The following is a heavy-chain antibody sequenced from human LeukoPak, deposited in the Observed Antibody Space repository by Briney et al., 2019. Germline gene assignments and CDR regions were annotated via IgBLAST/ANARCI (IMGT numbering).Heavy chain of an antibody. CDR1: GGSISNYY. CDR2: IYSSGST. Sequence: SETLSLTCTVSGGSISNYYWSWIRQPAGKGLEWIGRIYSSGSTNHNPSPKSRVTMSVDTSNNQFSLRLRSVTAADTAVYYCARETLRGSDYEANLDYWGQGTLVTVSS. D-gene: IGHD1-26*01. V-gene: IGHV4-4*07. CDR3: ARETLRGSDYEANLDY. J-gene: IGHJ4*02.